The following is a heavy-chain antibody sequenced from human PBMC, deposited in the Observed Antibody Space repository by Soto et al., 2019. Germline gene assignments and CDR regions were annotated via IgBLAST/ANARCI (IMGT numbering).Heavy chain of an antibody. V-gene: IGHV4-31*03. D-gene: IGHD6-6*01. J-gene: IGHJ4*02. CDR3: ARVLSTSSYDH. CDR2: IYYSGIT. Sequence: QVQLQESGPGLVKPSQTLSLTCTVSGGSISIGGYYWSWIRQHRGKGLEWIGYIYYSGITHYSPSLKSRITILVDTSKNQVSLKLSSVTAADTAVYYCARVLSTSSYDHWGQGTLVSVSS. CDR1: GGSISIGGYY.